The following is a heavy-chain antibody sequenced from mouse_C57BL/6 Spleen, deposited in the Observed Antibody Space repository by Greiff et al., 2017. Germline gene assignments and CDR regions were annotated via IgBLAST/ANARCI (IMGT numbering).Heavy chain of an antibody. V-gene: IGHV1-20*01. D-gene: IGHD2-4*01. CDR3: ARSVYYDYDNYAMDY. CDR2: INPYNGAT. Sequence: VQLQQSGPELVKPGDSVKISCKASGYSFTGYFMNWVLQSHGKSLEWIGRINPYNGATFYNQKFKGKATLTVDKSSSTDHMELRSLTSEDSAVYYCARSVYYDYDNYAMDYWGQGTSVTVSS. J-gene: IGHJ4*01. CDR1: GYSFTGYF.